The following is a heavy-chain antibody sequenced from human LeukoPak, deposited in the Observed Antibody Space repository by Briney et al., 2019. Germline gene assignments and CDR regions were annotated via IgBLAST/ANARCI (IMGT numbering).Heavy chain of an antibody. Sequence: ASVNVSCKASGYTFTSYGISWVRQAPGQGLEWMGWISAYNGNTNYAQKLQGRVTMTTDTSTSTAYMELRSLRSDDTAVYYCARAGWFGEFYYYYGMDVWGQGTTVTVSS. V-gene: IGHV1-18*01. CDR1: GYTFTSYG. CDR2: ISAYNGNT. J-gene: IGHJ6*02. CDR3: ARAGWFGEFYYYYGMDV. D-gene: IGHD3-10*01.